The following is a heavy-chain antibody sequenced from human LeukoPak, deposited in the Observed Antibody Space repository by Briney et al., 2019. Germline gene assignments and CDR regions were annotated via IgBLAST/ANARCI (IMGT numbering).Heavy chain of an antibody. D-gene: IGHD3-22*01. CDR1: GFTFSSYW. CDR3: AREYYYDSSGML. J-gene: IGHJ3*01. V-gene: IGHV3-74*01. CDR2: INSDGSIT. Sequence: GGSLRLSCAASGFTFSSYWMHWVRQAPGKGLVWVSRINSDGSITSYADSVKGRFTISRDNAKNTLYLQMNSLRAEDTAVYYCAREYYYDSSGMLWGQGTMVTVSS.